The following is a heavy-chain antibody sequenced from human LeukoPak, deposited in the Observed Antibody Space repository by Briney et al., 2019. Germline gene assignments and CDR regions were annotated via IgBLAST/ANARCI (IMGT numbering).Heavy chain of an antibody. Sequence: PGESLKISCKGSGYSFTSYWIGWVRQMPGKGLAWMGIIYPGDSDTRYSPSFQGQVTISADKSISTAYLQWSSLKASDTAMYYCARRRGYSYGYLGGIAFDIWGQGTMVTVSS. CDR3: ARRRGYSYGYLGGIAFDI. V-gene: IGHV5-51*01. CDR1: GYSFTSYW. CDR2: IYPGDSDT. J-gene: IGHJ3*02. D-gene: IGHD5-18*01.